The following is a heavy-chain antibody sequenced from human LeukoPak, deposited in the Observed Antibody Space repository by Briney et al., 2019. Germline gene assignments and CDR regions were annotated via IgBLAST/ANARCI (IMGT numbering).Heavy chain of an antibody. Sequence: SVKVSCKASGGTFSSYAISWVRQAPGQGLEWMGGIIPIFGTANYAQKFQGRVTITADESTSTAYMELSSLRSEDTAVYYCARGQDVGGIVVVPAASAFDIWGQGTMVTVSS. V-gene: IGHV1-69*13. CDR1: GGTFSSYA. CDR3: ARGQDVGGIVVVPAASAFDI. D-gene: IGHD2-2*01. CDR2: IIPIFGTA. J-gene: IGHJ3*02.